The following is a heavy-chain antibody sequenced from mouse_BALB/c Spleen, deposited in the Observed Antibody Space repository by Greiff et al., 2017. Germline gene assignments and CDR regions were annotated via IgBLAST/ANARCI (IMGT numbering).Heavy chain of an antibody. V-gene: IGHV5-17*02. CDR3: ARDPVWAMDY. J-gene: IGHJ4*01. CDR2: ISSGSSTI. CDR1: GFTFSSFG. D-gene: IGHD2-10*02. Sequence: EVQGVESGGGLVQPGGSRKLSCAASGFTFSSFGMHWVRQAPEKGLEWVAYISSGSSTIYYADTVKGRFTISRDNPKNTLFLQMTSLRSEDTAMYYCARDPVWAMDYWGQGTSVTVSS.